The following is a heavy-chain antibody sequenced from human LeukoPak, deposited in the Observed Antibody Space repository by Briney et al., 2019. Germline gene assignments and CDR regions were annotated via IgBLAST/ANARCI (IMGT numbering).Heavy chain of an antibody. CDR1: GGSISSGGYY. CDR2: IYYSGST. Sequence: SETLSLTCTVSGGSISSGGYYWSWIRQPPGKGLEWIGYIYYSGSTYYNPSLKSRVTISVDRSKNQFSLKLSSVTAADTAVYYCASSYYYDSSGYWFDPWGQGTLVTVSS. J-gene: IGHJ5*02. V-gene: IGHV4-30-2*01. D-gene: IGHD3-22*01. CDR3: ASSYYYDSSGYWFDP.